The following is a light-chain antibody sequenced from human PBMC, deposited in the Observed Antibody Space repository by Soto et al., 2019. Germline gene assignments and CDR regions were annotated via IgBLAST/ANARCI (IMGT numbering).Light chain of an antibody. V-gene: IGKV3D-15*01. CDR3: QQYNNWPLWT. J-gene: IGKJ1*01. Sequence: PVERATLSCRASQSVSSCLAWYQQKPGQAPRLLIYDASNRATGIPARFSGSGSGTEFTLTISSLQSEDFAVYYCQQYNNWPLWTFGQGTKVDIK. CDR2: DAS. CDR1: QSVSSC.